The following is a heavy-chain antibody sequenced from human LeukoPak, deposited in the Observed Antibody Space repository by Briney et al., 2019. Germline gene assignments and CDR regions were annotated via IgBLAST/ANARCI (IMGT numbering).Heavy chain of an antibody. CDR3: ARAAYDSSGYLTL. CDR2: ISDSGDNT. V-gene: IGHV3-23*01. Sequence: GGSLRLSCAASGFTFNGYAMNWVRQAPGKGLEWVSAISDSGDNTYYADSVRGRFTISRDNSMNTLYLQMNTLRAEDTAVYYCARAAYDSSGYLTLWGQGTLVTVSS. D-gene: IGHD3-22*01. CDR1: GFTFNGYA. J-gene: IGHJ4*02.